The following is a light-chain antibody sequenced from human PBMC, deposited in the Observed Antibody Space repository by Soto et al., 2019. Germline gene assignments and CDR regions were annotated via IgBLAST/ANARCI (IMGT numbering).Light chain of an antibody. V-gene: IGKV3-11*01. J-gene: IGKJ2*01. Sequence: EIVLTQSPATLSLSPGERATLSSRASQSVSSYLAWYQQKPGQAPRLLIYDASNRATGIPARFSGSGSGTDFTLTISSLEPEAFAVYYCQQRSNWPRYTFGQGTKLEIK. CDR1: QSVSSY. CDR3: QQRSNWPRYT. CDR2: DAS.